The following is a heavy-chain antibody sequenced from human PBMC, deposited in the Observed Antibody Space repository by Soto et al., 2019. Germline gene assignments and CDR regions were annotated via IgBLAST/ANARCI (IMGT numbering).Heavy chain of an antibody. CDR1: GFTFSSYS. V-gene: IGHV3-48*01. Sequence: EVQLVESGGGLVQPGGSLRLSCAASGFTFSSYSMNWVRQAPGKGLEWVSYISSSSSTIYYADSVKGRFTISRDNAKNSLYLQMNSLRAEDTAVYYCARHPERIAEIGGFDPWGQGTVVTVSS. D-gene: IGHD6-13*01. CDR3: ARHPERIAEIGGFDP. CDR2: ISSSSSTI. J-gene: IGHJ5*02.